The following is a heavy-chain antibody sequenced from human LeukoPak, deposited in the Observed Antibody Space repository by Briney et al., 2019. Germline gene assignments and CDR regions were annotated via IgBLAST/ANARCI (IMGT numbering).Heavy chain of an antibody. Sequence: SETLSLTCTVSDGSISSYYWNWVRQPAGKGLEWIGRIYIDGRTNYNPSLKSRVTMSLDTSKNQSSLKLNSVTAADTAVYYCARDSRAGYNYFDYWGQGTLVTVSS. V-gene: IGHV4-4*07. CDR1: DGSISSYY. CDR3: ARDSRAGYNYFDY. J-gene: IGHJ4*02. D-gene: IGHD5-24*01. CDR2: IYIDGRT.